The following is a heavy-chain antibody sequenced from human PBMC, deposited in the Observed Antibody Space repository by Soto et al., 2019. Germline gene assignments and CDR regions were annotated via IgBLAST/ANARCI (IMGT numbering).Heavy chain of an antibody. J-gene: IGHJ6*02. V-gene: IGHV3-23*01. CDR2: ISSSGGTT. CDR1: GFTFSNYA. Sequence: EVQLLVSGGGLVQPGGSLRLSCAASGFTFSNYAMSWVRQAPGKGLEWVSAISSSGGTTYYADSVKGRFTIYSDTSKSTLYLQRNSMRAEDTAVYYCAKGLGSSGRYGMDVWGQGTTVTVSS. D-gene: IGHD6-19*01. CDR3: AKGLGSSGRYGMDV.